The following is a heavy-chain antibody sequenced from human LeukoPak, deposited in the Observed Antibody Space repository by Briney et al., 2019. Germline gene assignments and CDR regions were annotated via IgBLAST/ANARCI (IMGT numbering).Heavy chain of an antibody. Sequence: SVKVSCMASGYTFTYRYLHWVRQAPGQALEWMGWITPFNGNTNYAQKFQDRVTITRDRSMSTAYMELSSLRSEDTAMYYCASSPAAMSSWFDPWGQGTLVTVSS. CDR3: ASSPAAMSSWFDP. J-gene: IGHJ5*02. CDR1: GYTFTYRY. CDR2: ITPFNGNT. V-gene: IGHV1-45*02. D-gene: IGHD6-6*01.